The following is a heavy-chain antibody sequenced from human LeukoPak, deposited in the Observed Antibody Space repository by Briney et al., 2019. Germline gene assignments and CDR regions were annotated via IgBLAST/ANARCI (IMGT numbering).Heavy chain of an antibody. Sequence: SETLSLTCTVSGGSINNYYWSWIRQPAGKGLEWIGRIYTRGSTNYNPSLKSRVTMSVDTSKNQFSLKLSSVTAADTAVCYCARGRYCSADICSGGDAFDIWGQGTMVSVSS. D-gene: IGHD2-15*01. CDR3: ARGRYCSADICSGGDAFDI. CDR2: IYTRGST. CDR1: GGSINNYY. J-gene: IGHJ3*02. V-gene: IGHV4-4*07.